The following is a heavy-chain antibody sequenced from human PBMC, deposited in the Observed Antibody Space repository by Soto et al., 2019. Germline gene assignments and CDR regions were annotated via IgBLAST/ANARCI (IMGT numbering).Heavy chain of an antibody. J-gene: IGHJ4*02. D-gene: IGHD2-2*02. CDR1: GFSFSDFS. CDR3: ASDFTADGIPVTNLFDY. V-gene: IGHV3-30-3*01. CDR2: ISYDGTKK. Sequence: GGSLRLSCAASGFSFSDFSMHWVRQAPGKGLEWVAVISYDGTKKYYTESVKGRFTISRDNSKNTLYLQMNSLRVEDTAAYYCASDFTADGIPVTNLFDYWGQGFLVTVSS.